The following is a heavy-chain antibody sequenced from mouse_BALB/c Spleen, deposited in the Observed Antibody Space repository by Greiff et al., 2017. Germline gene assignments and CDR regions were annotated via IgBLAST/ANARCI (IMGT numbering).Heavy chain of an antibody. D-gene: IGHD4-1*01. J-gene: IGHJ3*01. V-gene: IGHV1-4*01. CDR3: ARGANWLFAY. CDR1: GYTFTSYT. Sequence: VKLQESGAELARPGASVKMSCKASGYTFTSYTMHWVKQRPGQGLEWIGYINPSSGYTNYNQKFKDKATLTADKSSSTAYMQLSSLTSEDSAVYYCARGANWLFAYWGQGTLVTVSA. CDR2: INPSSGYT.